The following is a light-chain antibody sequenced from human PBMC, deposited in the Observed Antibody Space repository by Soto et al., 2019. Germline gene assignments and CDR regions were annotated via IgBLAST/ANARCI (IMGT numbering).Light chain of an antibody. Sequence: QSALTQPPSASGSPGQSVTISCTGTSSDVGGYNYVSWYQQHPGKAPKLMIYEVNKRPSGVPDRFSGSKSGNTAFLTVSGLQAEDEADYYCSSYAGRNNFVVFGGGTKLTVL. CDR1: SSDVGGYNY. V-gene: IGLV2-8*01. J-gene: IGLJ2*01. CDR2: EVN. CDR3: SSYAGRNNFVV.